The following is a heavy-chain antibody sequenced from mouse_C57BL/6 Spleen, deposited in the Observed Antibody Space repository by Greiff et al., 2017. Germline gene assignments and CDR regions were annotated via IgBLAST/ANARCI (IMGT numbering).Heavy chain of an antibody. CDR1: GYTFTSYW. V-gene: IGHV1-59*01. CDR2: IDPSDSYT. D-gene: IGHD2-12*01. Sequence: QVQLQQPGAELVRPGTSVKLSCKASGYTFTSYWMHWVKQRPGQGLAWIGVIDPSDSYTNDNPKFKGKATLTVDTSSSTAYMQLSSLTSEDTADYYCARLRREDAMDYWGQGTSVTVSS. CDR3: ARLRREDAMDY. J-gene: IGHJ4*01.